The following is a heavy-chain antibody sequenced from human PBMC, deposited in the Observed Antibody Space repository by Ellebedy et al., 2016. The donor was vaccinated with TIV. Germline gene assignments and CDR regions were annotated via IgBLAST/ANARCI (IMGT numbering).Heavy chain of an antibody. D-gene: IGHD1-26*01. Sequence: MPSETLSLTCAVSGGSISSSSYYWGWIRQPPGKGLEWIGCIFYSGNTYYNPSLKSRLTISADTSKNQFALKLSSVTAADTAVYYCAMHQKELFDYWGPGALISVSS. J-gene: IGHJ4*02. CDR1: GGSISSSSYY. V-gene: IGHV4-39*06. CDR3: AMHQKELFDY. CDR2: IFYSGNT.